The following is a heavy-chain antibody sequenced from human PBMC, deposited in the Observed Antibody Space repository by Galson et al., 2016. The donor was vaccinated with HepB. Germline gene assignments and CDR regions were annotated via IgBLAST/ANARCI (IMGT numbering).Heavy chain of an antibody. CDR3: ARAPGWRGF. CDR2: IYRGGSR. D-gene: IGHD3-3*01. CDR1: GFTVSFNT. Sequence: SLRLSCAVSGFTVSFNTMNWVRQAPGKGLEWVAVIYRGGSRDYADSVKGRFSISRDNSKNTLSLGMNSLRAEDTAVYFCARAPGWRGFWGQGTPVVVSS. J-gene: IGHJ4*02. V-gene: IGHV3-53*01.